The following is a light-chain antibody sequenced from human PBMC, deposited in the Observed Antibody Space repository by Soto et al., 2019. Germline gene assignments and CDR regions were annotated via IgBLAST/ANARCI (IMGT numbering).Light chain of an antibody. Sequence: DVRLTQSPSTLSASLGDRVAITCQASQSLGNYLNWFQQRPGTAPQLLISDASHLEPGVPLRFSGQRSDAVFTLVITNLQAEDFATYYCQQYDEFPLTFGGGTKVEIK. CDR2: DAS. J-gene: IGKJ4*01. CDR3: QQYDEFPLT. V-gene: IGKV1-33*01. CDR1: QSLGNY.